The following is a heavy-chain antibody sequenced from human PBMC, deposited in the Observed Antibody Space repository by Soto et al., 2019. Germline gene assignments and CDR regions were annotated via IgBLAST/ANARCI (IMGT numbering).Heavy chain of an antibody. D-gene: IGHD3-10*01. J-gene: IGHJ6*02. V-gene: IGHV3-30*18. CDR1: GFTFSSYG. CDR3: AKGIARRRYYGSGTYPYYYSMDV. Sequence: GGSLRLSCAASGFTFSSYGMHWVRQAPGRGLEWVAVISYDGSNKYYADSVKGRFTISRDNSKNTVYRQMNSPRAEDTAVYYCAKGIARRRYYGSGTYPYYYSMDVWGQGTTVTVSS. CDR2: ISYDGSNK.